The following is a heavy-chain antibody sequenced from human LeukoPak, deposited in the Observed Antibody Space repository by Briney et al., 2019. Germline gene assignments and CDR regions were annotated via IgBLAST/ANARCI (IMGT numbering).Heavy chain of an antibody. V-gene: IGHV3-30*04. CDR2: ISYDGSNK. J-gene: IGHJ5*02. D-gene: IGHD2-2*02. CDR1: GFTFSSYA. CDR3: ARRSVPAAIGSWFDP. Sequence: PGGSLRLSCAASGFTFSSYAMHWVRQAPGKGLEWVAVISYDGSNKYYADSVKGRFTISRDNSKNTLYLQMNSLRAEDTAVYSCARRSVPAAIGSWFDPWGQGTLVTVSS.